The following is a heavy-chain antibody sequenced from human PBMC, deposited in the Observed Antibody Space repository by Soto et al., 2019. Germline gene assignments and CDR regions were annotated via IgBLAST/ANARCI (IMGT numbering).Heavy chain of an antibody. CDR3: ARGGGATVVTPSGLQPPPPPI. D-gene: IGHD2-15*01. J-gene: IGHJ4*02. Sequence: SETLSLTCTVSGGSISSGGYYWSWIRQHPGKGLEWIGYIYYSGSTYYNPSLKSRVTISVDTSKNQFSLKLSSVTAANTAVYYCARGGGATVVTPSGLQPPPPPIWGQGTLVTVSS. CDR1: GGSISSGGYY. V-gene: IGHV4-31*03. CDR2: IYYSGST.